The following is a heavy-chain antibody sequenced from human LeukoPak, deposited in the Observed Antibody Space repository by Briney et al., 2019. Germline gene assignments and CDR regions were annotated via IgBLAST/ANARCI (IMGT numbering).Heavy chain of an antibody. D-gene: IGHD6-13*01. CDR1: GVTFCVSA. J-gene: IGHJ3*02. CDR3: TRIGNSSSWYTEDAFDI. V-gene: IGHV3-73*01. CDR2: IRGKAITYAT. Sequence: GGSLRLSCAASGVTFCVSAMYWVRQAPGKGLEWVARIRGKAITYATAYAPSVKGRFTISRDDSKNTAYLQMNSLKTEDTAVYYCTRIGNSSSWYTEDAFDIWGQGTMVTVFS.